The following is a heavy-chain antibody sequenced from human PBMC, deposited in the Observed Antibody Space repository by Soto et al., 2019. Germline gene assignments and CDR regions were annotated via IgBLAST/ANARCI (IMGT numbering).Heavy chain of an antibody. CDR2: ISATGGGT. V-gene: IGHV3-23*01. CDR3: AKDRRAGGNSAFYFDF. J-gene: IGHJ4*02. Sequence: GGSLRLSYAASGFKFSNYAMSWVRQAPGKGLEWVSLISATGGGTYYADSVKGRFTISRDNSHNTLYLQVHSLTAEDTAVYYCAKDRRAGGNSAFYFDFWGQGAQGTVS. D-gene: IGHD3-16*01. CDR1: GFKFSNYA.